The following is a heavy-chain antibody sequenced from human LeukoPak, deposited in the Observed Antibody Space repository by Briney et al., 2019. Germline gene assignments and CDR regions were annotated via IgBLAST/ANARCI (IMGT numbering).Heavy chain of an antibody. Sequence: SETLSLTCTVSGGSISSYYWSWIRQPPGKGLEWIGYIYYSGSTNYNPSLKSRVTISVDTSKNQFSLKLSSVTAAVTAVYYCARDPYSSGWYYFDYWGQGTLVTVSS. V-gene: IGHV4-59*01. CDR1: GGSISSYY. CDR2: IYYSGST. D-gene: IGHD6-19*01. J-gene: IGHJ4*02. CDR3: ARDPYSSGWYYFDY.